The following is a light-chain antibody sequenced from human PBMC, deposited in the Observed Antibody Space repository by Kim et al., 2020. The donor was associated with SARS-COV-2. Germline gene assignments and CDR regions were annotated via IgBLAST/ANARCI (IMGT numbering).Light chain of an antibody. CDR2: AKN. J-gene: IGLJ2*01. CDR1: NLRSYS. CDR3: KSRDSSGNLLV. Sequence: ALRQTIRITCQGDNLRSYSASLYQQKPGQAPVLVIFAKNNRPSGIPDRFSGSSSGNTASLTITGAQAEDEADYYCKSRDSSGNLLVFGGGTQLTVL. V-gene: IGLV3-19*01.